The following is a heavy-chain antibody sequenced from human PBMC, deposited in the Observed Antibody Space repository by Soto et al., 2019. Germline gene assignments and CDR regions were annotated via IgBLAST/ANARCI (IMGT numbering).Heavy chain of an antibody. J-gene: IGHJ5*02. D-gene: IGHD3-10*01. Sequence: ASEKVSCKASGYTFTSSGFSWVRQAPGQGLEWMGCISAYNGNTNYAQKLRRRVTMTTDTCTSTVDRELRSLRSGHTAVYYCARDPLRVGPARVDKAWRWFDPWGQGTRVTVSS. CDR3: ARDPLRVGPARVDKAWRWFDP. CDR1: GYTFTSSG. V-gene: IGHV1-18*01. CDR2: ISAYNGNT.